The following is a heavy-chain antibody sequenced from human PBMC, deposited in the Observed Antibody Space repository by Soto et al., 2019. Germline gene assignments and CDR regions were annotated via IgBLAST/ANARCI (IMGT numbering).Heavy chain of an antibody. Sequence: EVQLLESGGGLVQPGGSLRLSCAASGLTFSSYAMSWFRQAPGKGLEWGSAISGSGGSTYYADSVKGRFTISRDNSKNTLYLQMNRLRAEDTAVYYCAKVRVLLWFGDYGMDVWGHGTTVTVSS. CDR1: GLTFSSYA. V-gene: IGHV3-23*01. J-gene: IGHJ6*02. D-gene: IGHD3-10*01. CDR3: AKVRVLLWFGDYGMDV. CDR2: ISGSGGST.